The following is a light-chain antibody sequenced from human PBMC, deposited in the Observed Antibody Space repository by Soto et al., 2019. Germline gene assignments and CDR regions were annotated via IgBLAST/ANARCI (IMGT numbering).Light chain of an antibody. V-gene: IGLV2-8*01. CDR3: RSHGGAKHFYV. J-gene: IGLJ1*01. CDR1: SSDIGAYNY. Sequence: QSALTQPASAAGSPGQAVTISFTGTSSDIGAYNYLSWYQQHPGKVPKLRIYEVSKRPSGVPDRFSSCKSFNKASLPVSGLQAEDEADYYGRSHGGAKHFYVFGTGSKGIVL. CDR2: EVS.